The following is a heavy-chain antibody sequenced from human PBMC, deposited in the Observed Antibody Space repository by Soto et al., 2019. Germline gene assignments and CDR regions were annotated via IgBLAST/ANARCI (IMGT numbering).Heavy chain of an antibody. CDR1: GFTFSSYA. D-gene: IGHD2-8*01. V-gene: IGHV3-30-3*01. CDR2: ISYDGSNK. Sequence: PGGSLRLSCAASGFTFSSYAMHWVRQAPGKGLEWVAVISYDGSNKYYADSVKGRFTISRDNSKNTLYLQMNSLRAEDTAVYYCARVGSSLMVYANFDYWGQGTLVTVSS. CDR3: ARVGSSLMVYANFDY. J-gene: IGHJ4*02.